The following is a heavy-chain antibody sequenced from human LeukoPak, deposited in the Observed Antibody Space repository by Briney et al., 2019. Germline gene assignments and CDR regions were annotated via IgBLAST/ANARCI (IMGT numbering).Heavy chain of an antibody. CDR2: IYYSGST. V-gene: IGHV4-39*01. CDR3: ARHSSGRFYFDY. J-gene: IGHJ4*02. CDR1: GGSISSSSYY. D-gene: IGHD6-19*01. Sequence: SETLSLTCTVSGGSISSSSYYWGWIRQPPGKGLEWIGSIYYSGSTYYNPSLKSRVTISVDTSKNQFSLKLSSVTAADTAVYHCARHSSGRFYFDYWGQGTLVTVSS.